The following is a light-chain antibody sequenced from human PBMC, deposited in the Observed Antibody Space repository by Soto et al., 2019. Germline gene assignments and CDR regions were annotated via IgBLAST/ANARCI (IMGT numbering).Light chain of an antibody. Sequence: EIVLTQSPGTLSLSPGERATLSCRASQSVSSSYLAWYQQKPGQAPRFLIYAASSRATGIPDRFSGSGSGTDFTLTITRLEPEDFEVYYCQQHYNSPPYTFGQGTKLEIK. CDR2: AAS. V-gene: IGKV3-20*01. CDR1: QSVSSSY. CDR3: QQHYNSPPYT. J-gene: IGKJ2*01.